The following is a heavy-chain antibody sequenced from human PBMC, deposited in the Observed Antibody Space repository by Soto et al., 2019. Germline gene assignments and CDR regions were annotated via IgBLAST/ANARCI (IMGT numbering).Heavy chain of an antibody. Sequence: EVQLVESGGALVKPGGSLRLSCTVSGLTFKDAWMNWVRQVPGKGLEWVGRIKSQADGGTTDYAAPVKGRFTISRHDSKKPLYHQMNSLKYEDKAVYYCATAPGYWGLAPLDYWGQGTLVSVSS. D-gene: IGHD7-27*01. J-gene: IGHJ4*02. CDR3: ATAPGYWGLAPLDY. V-gene: IGHV3-15*07. CDR1: GLTFKDAW. CDR2: IKSQADGGTT.